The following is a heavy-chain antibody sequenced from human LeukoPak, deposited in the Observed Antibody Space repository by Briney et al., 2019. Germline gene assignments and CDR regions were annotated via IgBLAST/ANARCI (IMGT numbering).Heavy chain of an antibody. CDR2: IYYSGST. CDR3: ARSITMVRGVINGMDV. CDR1: GGSISSSSYY. D-gene: IGHD3-10*01. Sequence: SETRSLTCTVSGGSISSSSYYCGWIRQPPGKGLEWIGSIYYSGSTYYNPSLKSRVTISGDTSKNQFSLKLSSVTAADTAVYYCARSITMVRGVINGMDVWGQGTTVTVSS. J-gene: IGHJ6*02. V-gene: IGHV4-39*01.